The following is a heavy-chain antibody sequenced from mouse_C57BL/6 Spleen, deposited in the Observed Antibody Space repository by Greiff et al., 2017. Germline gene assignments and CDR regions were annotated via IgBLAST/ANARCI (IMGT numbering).Heavy chain of an antibody. V-gene: IGHV1-76*01. CDR3: ARSTSYAMDY. CDR1: GYTFTDYY. CDR2: IYPGSGNT. J-gene: IGHJ4*01. Sequence: QVQLQQSGAELVRPGASVKLSCKASGYTFTDYYINWVKQRPGQGLEWIARIYPGSGNTYYNEKFKGKATLTAEKSSSTAYMQLSSLTSEDSAVXFCARSTSYAMDYWGQGTSVTVSS. D-gene: IGHD1-1*01.